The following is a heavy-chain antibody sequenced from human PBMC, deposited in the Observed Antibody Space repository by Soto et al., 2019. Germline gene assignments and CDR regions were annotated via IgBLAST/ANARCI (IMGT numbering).Heavy chain of an antibody. CDR1: GFIFSDHY. Sequence: DVQVVESGGGLVQPGGSLRLSCTGSGFIFSDHYIDWARQAPGKGLEWIGRARDRTNSYSTAYGASVKGRFFVSRDDLKNSVYLQMKSLTREDTAVQHCVRAMSSSTGTYMDAWGRGTTVIVPS. D-gene: IGHD4-17*01. CDR2: ARDRTNSYST. V-gene: IGHV3-72*01. J-gene: IGHJ6*03. CDR3: VRAMSSSTGTYMDA.